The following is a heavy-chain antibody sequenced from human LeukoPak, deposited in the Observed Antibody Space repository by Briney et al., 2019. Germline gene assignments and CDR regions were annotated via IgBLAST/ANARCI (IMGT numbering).Heavy chain of an antibody. CDR1: GFTFSTYF. D-gene: IGHD2-21*01. CDR2: IASDGSHT. Sequence: GRSLRLSCAASGFTFSTYFMHWVRQAPGKGLEWVADIASDGSHTFYVESVKGRFTISRDNSKNTLYLQMSSLRAEDTAAYFCARERQDTIPQSGAFDIWGQGTMVTVSS. V-gene: IGHV3-30-3*01. J-gene: IGHJ3*02. CDR3: ARERQDTIPQSGAFDI.